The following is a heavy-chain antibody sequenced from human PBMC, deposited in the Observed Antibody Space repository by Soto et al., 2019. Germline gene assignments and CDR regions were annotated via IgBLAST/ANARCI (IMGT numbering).Heavy chain of an antibody. J-gene: IGHJ6*02. CDR2: IYPGDSDT. Sequence: PGESLKISCKGSGYSFTSYWIGWVRQMPGKGLEWMGIIYPGDSDTRYSPSFQGQVTISADKSISTAYLQWSSLKASDTAMYYCARRVGSSSSYSYGMDVWGQGTTVTVSS. D-gene: IGHD6-13*01. V-gene: IGHV5-51*01. CDR3: ARRVGSSSSYSYGMDV. CDR1: GYSFTSYW.